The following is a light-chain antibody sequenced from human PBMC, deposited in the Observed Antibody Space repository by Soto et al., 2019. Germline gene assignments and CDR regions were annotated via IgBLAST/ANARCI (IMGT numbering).Light chain of an antibody. V-gene: IGKV3-15*01. CDR3: QQYYNWPRT. CDR1: QSLGSD. Sequence: EIVMTQSPGTLSLSPGDTATLPCRASQSLGSDLAWYQQKPGQAPRVLIFGASARPTGIPARISGSGSGTEFTLTISSLRSEDFAVYFCQQYYNWPRTFGQGTKVDIK. CDR2: GAS. J-gene: IGKJ1*01.